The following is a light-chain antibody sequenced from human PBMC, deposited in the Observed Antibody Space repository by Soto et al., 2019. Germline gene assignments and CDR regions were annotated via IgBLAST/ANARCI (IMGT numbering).Light chain of an antibody. CDR1: QTISRNA. V-gene: IGKV3-20*01. J-gene: IGKJ3*01. CDR2: DVS. CDR3: QHYGASPGA. Sequence: EVVLTQSPGTLSLSPGERGALSCRASQTISRNAVAWYQQRPGQAPTLLIYDVSSRATGIPDRFSGSGSRTDFTLTISRLEPEDFALYYCQHYGASPGAFGPGTKVDIK.